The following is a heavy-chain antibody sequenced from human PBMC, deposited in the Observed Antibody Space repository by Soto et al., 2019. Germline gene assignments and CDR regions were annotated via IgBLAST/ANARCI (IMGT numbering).Heavy chain of an antibody. Sequence: EVQLVESGGGLVQPGGSLRLSCAASGFTFSSYDMHWVRQATGKGLEWVSAIGTAGDTYYPGSVKGRFTISRENAKNSLYLQMNSLRAGDTAVYYCAREIGAVAGGAFDIWGQGTMVTVSS. D-gene: IGHD6-19*01. V-gene: IGHV3-13*04. CDR3: AREIGAVAGGAFDI. CDR1: GFTFSSYD. CDR2: IGTAGDT. J-gene: IGHJ3*02.